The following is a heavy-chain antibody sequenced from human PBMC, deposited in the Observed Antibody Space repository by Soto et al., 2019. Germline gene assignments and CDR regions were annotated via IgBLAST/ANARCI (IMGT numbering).Heavy chain of an antibody. CDR2: INPIFGTA. J-gene: IGHJ1*01. D-gene: IGHD4-4*01. Sequence: QVQLVQSGAEVKKPGSSVKVSCKASGGTFSTYPISWVRQAPGQGLEWMGGINPIFGTANYAQKLQGRVTITADESTTTGYMQLSSLRSEDTAVYYCARPRGSNYEADQQWGQGTLVTVSS. CDR1: GGTFSTYP. CDR3: ARPRGSNYEADQQ. V-gene: IGHV1-69*12.